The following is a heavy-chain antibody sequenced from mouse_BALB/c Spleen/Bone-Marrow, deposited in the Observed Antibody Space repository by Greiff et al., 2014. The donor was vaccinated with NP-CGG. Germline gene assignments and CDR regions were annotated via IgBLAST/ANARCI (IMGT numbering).Heavy chain of an antibody. CDR2: IRSKSNNYAT. V-gene: IGHV10-1*02. J-gene: IGHJ4*01. D-gene: IGHD1-1*01. CDR3: VRPHYYGSSYRYAMDY. CDR1: GFTFNTYA. Sequence: VQLKDSGGGLVQPKGSLKLSCAASGFTFNTYAMNWVRQAPGKGLEWVARIRSKSNNYATYYADSVKDRFTISRDDSQSMLYLQMNNLKTEDTAMYYCVRPHYYGSSYRYAMDYWGQGTSVTVSS.